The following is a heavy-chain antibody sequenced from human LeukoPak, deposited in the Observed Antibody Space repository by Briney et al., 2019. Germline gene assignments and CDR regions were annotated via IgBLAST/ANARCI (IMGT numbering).Heavy chain of an antibody. J-gene: IGHJ5*02. Sequence: GGSLRLSCVASGFTFDDYGMSWVRQAPGKGLEWVSGINWNGGSTGYADSVKGRFTISRDNAKNSLYLQMNSLRAEDTALYYCARDRIWSGYYREANWFDPWGQGTLVTVSS. CDR3: ARDRIWSGYYREANWFDP. D-gene: IGHD3-3*01. CDR2: INWNGGST. CDR1: GFTFDDYG. V-gene: IGHV3-20*04.